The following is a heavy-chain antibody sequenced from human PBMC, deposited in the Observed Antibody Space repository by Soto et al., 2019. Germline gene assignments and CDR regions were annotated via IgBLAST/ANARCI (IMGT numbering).Heavy chain of an antibody. Sequence: QVQLVQSGAEVKKPGSSVKVSCKASGGTFSSYSINWVRQAPGQGLEWMGRIIPRFGAANYAQKFQGRVTFTADETTTTAYMELSSLRPDDTAVYYCARGHTYAYWFDPWGQGTLVTVSS. D-gene: IGHD3-16*01. CDR1: GGTFSSYS. V-gene: IGHV1-69*15. CDR3: ARGHTYAYWFDP. CDR2: IIPRFGAA. J-gene: IGHJ5*02.